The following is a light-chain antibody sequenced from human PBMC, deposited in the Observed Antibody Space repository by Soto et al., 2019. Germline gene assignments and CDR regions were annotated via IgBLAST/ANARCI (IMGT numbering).Light chain of an antibody. CDR2: TTS. Sequence: IVLTQSPATLSLSPGDRATLSCRASQSVGTTNLAWYQQKPGQAPRLLIFTTSTTATGVTDRFRGSGSGTDFTLTSTGLELEDFAVYYWQQYGGSPLVTFGPGTKVDVK. CDR3: QQYGGSPLVT. J-gene: IGKJ3*01. V-gene: IGKV3-20*01. CDR1: QSVGTTN.